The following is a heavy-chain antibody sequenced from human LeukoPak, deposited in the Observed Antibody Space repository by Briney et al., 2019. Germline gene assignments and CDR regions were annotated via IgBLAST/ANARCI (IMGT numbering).Heavy chain of an antibody. J-gene: IGHJ4*02. CDR2: INYSGSI. CDR1: GGSISDSRYY. Sequence: SETLSLTCTVSGGSISDSRYYWGWIRQSPGNGLQWIGIINYSGSIYYHESLRSRVTMSVDTSDNRFSLKLTSVTAADTAVYYCGRFRLVTRSTLLDFWGQGTLVSVSS. D-gene: IGHD1-26*01. CDR3: GRFRLVTRSTLLDF. V-gene: IGHV4-39*02.